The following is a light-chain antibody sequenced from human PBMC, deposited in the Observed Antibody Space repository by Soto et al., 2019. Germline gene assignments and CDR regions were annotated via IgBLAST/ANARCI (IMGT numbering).Light chain of an antibody. CDR1: SSNIGSKT. J-gene: IGLJ1*01. V-gene: IGLV1-44*01. Sequence: QSVLTQPASVSGSPGQRVTISCSGSSSNIGSKTVNWYQQLPGTAPKLLIYGSDQRPSGVPDRFSGSKSGTSASLAISGLQSEDEADYYCEAWDDSLNGYVFATGTKATVL. CDR3: EAWDDSLNGYV. CDR2: GSD.